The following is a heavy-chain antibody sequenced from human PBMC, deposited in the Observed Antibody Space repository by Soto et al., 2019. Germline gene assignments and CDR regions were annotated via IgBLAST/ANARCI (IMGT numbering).Heavy chain of an antibody. J-gene: IGHJ6*02. CDR2: IYYSGTT. V-gene: IGHV4-59*01. Sequence: PSETLSLTCTVSGGSISSYYWSWIRQPPGKGLEWIGYIYYSGTTNYNPSLKSRVTISVDTSKNQFSLKLSSVTPADTAVYYCARAYCGGDCYRYYYYAMDVWGQGTTVTVSS. CDR3: ARAYCGGDCYRYYYYAMDV. D-gene: IGHD2-21*02. CDR1: GGSISSYY.